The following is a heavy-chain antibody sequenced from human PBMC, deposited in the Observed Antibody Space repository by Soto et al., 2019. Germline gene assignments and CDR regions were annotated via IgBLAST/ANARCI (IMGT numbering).Heavy chain of an antibody. CDR3: TRYTTSTGDFDY. J-gene: IGHJ4*02. Sequence: PSETLSLTCTVSGGSISSNSYYWGWIRQPPGKGLEWIGIIYYSGSTYYNPSLKSRVTISVDTSKNQFSLKLSSVTAADTAVYYCTRYTTSTGDFDYWRQGTLVTVSS. CDR1: GGSISSNSYY. CDR2: IYYSGST. D-gene: IGHD6-6*01. V-gene: IGHV4-39*01.